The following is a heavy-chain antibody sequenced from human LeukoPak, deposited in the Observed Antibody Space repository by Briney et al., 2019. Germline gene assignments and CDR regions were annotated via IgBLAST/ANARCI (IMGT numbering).Heavy chain of an antibody. CDR1: GGSISSSIYY. CDR2: IYYRGHT. Sequence: PSETLSLTCTVSGGSISSSIYYWRWIRQPPGKGLEWIGSIYYRGHTYYNPSLKSRVTISVDTSKNHFSLKLSSVTAADTAVYYCARHFYETSGYLDYWGQGTLVTVSS. J-gene: IGHJ4*02. V-gene: IGHV4-39*02. CDR3: ARHFYETSGYLDY. D-gene: IGHD3-22*01.